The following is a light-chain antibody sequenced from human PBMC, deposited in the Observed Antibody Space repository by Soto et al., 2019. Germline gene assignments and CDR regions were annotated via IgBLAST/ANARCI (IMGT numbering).Light chain of an antibody. CDR1: SSNIGSNT. Sequence: QSVLSLHPSASGTPGQRVTISCSGSSSNIGSNTVSWYQQFPGTAPKLLIYFNIQRPSGVPDRFSGSKSGTSASLAISGLQSEDEADYYCAAWDDSLNGYVSGTWTKVTVL. V-gene: IGLV1-44*01. CDR2: FNI. CDR3: AAWDDSLNGYV. J-gene: IGLJ1*01.